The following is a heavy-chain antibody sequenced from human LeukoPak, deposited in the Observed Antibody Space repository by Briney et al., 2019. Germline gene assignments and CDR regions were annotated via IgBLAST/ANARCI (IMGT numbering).Heavy chain of an antibody. D-gene: IGHD3-9*01. CDR1: GYTFTGYY. CDR3: ARGRLGFDWLLPFPLDY. J-gene: IGHJ4*02. Sequence: GASVKVSCKASGYTFTGYYMHWVRQAPGQGLEWMGWINPNSGGTNYAQKFQGRVTMTRDTSISTAYMELSRLRSDDTAVYYCARGRLGFDWLLPFPLDYWGQGTLVTVSS. CDR2: INPNSGGT. V-gene: IGHV1-2*02.